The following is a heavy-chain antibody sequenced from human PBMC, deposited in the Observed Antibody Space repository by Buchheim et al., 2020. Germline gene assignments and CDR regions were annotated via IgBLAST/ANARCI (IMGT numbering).Heavy chain of an antibody. V-gene: IGHV4-34*01. CDR2: INHSGST. CDR1: GGSFSGYY. Sequence: QVQLQQWGAGLLKPSETLSLTCAVYGGSFSGYYWSWIRQPPGKGLEWIGEINHSGSTNYNPSLKSRVTISVDTSKNQFSLKLSSVTAADTAVYYCARARGYSSSWYRGYYYYMDVWGKGTT. J-gene: IGHJ6*03. CDR3: ARARGYSSSWYRGYYYYMDV. D-gene: IGHD6-13*01.